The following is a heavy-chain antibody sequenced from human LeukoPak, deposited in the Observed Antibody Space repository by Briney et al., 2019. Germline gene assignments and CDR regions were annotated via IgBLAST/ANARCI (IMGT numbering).Heavy chain of an antibody. Sequence: GGSLRLSCAASGFTFSDYYMSWIRQAPGKGLEWVAVISYDGSNKYYADSVKGRFTISRDNSKNTLYLQMNSLRAEDTAVYYCAREGKLELPPYYYYYMDVWGKGTTVTVSS. CDR3: AREGKLELPPYYYYYMDV. J-gene: IGHJ6*03. V-gene: IGHV3-30*03. D-gene: IGHD1-7*01. CDR2: ISYDGSNK. CDR1: GFTFSDYY.